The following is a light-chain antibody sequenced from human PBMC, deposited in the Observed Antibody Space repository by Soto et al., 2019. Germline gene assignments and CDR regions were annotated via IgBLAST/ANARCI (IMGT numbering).Light chain of an antibody. V-gene: IGLV2-14*01. CDR1: SSDVGGYNH. CDR3: CSYTDSRTHI. Sequence: QSALTQPASVSGSPGQSITISCTGTSSDVGGYNHVSWYQQHPGKAPKLIIYEVSYRPSGISNRFSASKSGDTASLTISGLQADDEADYYCCSYTDSRTHIFGSGTKLTVL. J-gene: IGLJ1*01. CDR2: EVS.